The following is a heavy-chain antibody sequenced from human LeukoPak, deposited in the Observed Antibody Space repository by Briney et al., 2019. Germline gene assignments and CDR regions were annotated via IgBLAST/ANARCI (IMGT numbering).Heavy chain of an antibody. CDR1: AFIFSGHW. CDR3: AIDPNWGTHS. V-gene: IGHV3-7*03. J-gene: IGHJ4*02. D-gene: IGHD7-27*01. CDR2: IKEDGSER. Sequence: GGSLRLSCEGSAFIFSGHWMNWVRQTPGKGLEWVASIKEDGSERQYVDSVKGRFTISRDNSKNALYLQMNSLRVEDTAVYYCAIDPNWGTHSWGQGVLVTVSS.